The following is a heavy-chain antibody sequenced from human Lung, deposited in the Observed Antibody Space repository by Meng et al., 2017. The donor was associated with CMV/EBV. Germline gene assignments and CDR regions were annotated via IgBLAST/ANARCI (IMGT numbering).Heavy chain of an antibody. Sequence: GGSLRLXCAASGFTFSSYWMSWVRQAPGKGLEWVANIKQDGSEKYYVDSVKGRFTISRENAKNSLYLQMNSLRAEDTAVYYCARARNDYRINWYFELWGRGTXVTVSS. CDR1: GFTFSSYW. D-gene: IGHD4-11*01. CDR3: ARARNDYRINWYFEL. V-gene: IGHV3-7*01. J-gene: IGHJ2*01. CDR2: IKQDGSEK.